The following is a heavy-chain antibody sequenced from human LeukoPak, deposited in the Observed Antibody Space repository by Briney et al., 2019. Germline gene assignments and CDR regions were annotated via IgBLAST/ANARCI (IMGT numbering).Heavy chain of an antibody. CDR1: GFTVSSNY. D-gene: IGHD1-14*01. V-gene: IGHV3-53*05. Sequence: PGGSLRLSCAASGFTVSSNYMSWVRQAPGKGLEWVSVIYSGGSTYYADSVKGRFTISRDNSKNTLYLQMNSLRAEDTAVYYCARSRTGYYYYYMDVWGKGTTVTVSS. CDR3: ARSRTGYYYYYMDV. CDR2: IYSGGST. J-gene: IGHJ6*03.